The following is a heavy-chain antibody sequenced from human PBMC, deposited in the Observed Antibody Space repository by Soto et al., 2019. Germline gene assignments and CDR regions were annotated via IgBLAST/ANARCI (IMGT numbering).Heavy chain of an antibody. CDR3: ARQGRYFDWFRPALDAFDI. D-gene: IGHD3-9*01. J-gene: IGHJ3*02. V-gene: IGHV5-51*01. CDR1: GYSSTSYW. Sequence: GESLKISCKGSGYSSTSYWIGWVRQMPGKGLEWMGIIYPGDSDTRYSPSFQGQVTISADKSISTAYLQWSSLKASDTAMYYCARQGRYFDWFRPALDAFDIWGQGTMVTVSS. CDR2: IYPGDSDT.